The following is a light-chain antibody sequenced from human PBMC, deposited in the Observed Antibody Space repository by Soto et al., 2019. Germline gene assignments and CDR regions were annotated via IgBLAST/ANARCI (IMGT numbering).Light chain of an antibody. CDR2: GAS. V-gene: IGKV3-15*01. J-gene: IGKJ1*01. CDR3: QQYNNWPLT. CDR1: QSVSSN. Sequence: EIVMTQSPATLSVSPGERATLSCRASQSVSSNLAWYQQKPGQAPSLLIYGASTRATGVPAGFSGSGSGTEFTLTISSLQSEDFAVYYCQQYNNWPLTFGQGTKWIS.